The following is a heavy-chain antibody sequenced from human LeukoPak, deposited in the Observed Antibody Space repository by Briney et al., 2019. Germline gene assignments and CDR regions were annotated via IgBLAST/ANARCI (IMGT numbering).Heavy chain of an antibody. Sequence: GGSLRLSCAASGFTFSSYGMHWVRQAPGKGLEWVAVISYDGSNKYYADSVKGRFTISRDNSKNTLYLQMNSLRAKDTAVYYCAKDPSVGARPGYYFDYWGQGTLVTVSS. CDR1: GFTFSSYG. D-gene: IGHD1-26*01. CDR2: ISYDGSNK. J-gene: IGHJ4*02. CDR3: AKDPSVGARPGYYFDY. V-gene: IGHV3-30*18.